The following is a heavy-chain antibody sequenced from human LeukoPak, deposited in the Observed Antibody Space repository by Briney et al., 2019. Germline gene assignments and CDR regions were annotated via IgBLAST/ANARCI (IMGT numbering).Heavy chain of an antibody. V-gene: IGHV3-11*01. CDR3: ANRNYYDSSGYYS. CDR2: ISSSGSTI. J-gene: IGHJ4*02. D-gene: IGHD3-22*01. Sequence: GGSLRLSCAASGFTFSDYYMSWIRQAPGEGLEWVSYISSSGSTIYYADPVKGRFTISRDNAKNSLYLQMNSLRAEDTAVYYCANRNYYDSSGYYSWGQGTLVTVSS. CDR1: GFTFSDYY.